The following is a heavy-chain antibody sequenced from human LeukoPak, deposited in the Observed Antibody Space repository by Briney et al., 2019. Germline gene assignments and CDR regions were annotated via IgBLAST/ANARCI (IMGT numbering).Heavy chain of an antibody. CDR2: ISSSGSTI. CDR1: GFTFSDHY. CDR3: ARGYYYDSSGSALDY. J-gene: IGHJ4*01. Sequence: GGSLRLSCAASGFTFSDHYMSWIRQAPGKGLEWVSYISSSGSTIYYADSVKGRFTISRDNAKNSLYLQMNSLRAEDTAVYYFARGYYYDSSGSALDYWGQEPWSPSPQ. D-gene: IGHD3-22*01. V-gene: IGHV3-11*01.